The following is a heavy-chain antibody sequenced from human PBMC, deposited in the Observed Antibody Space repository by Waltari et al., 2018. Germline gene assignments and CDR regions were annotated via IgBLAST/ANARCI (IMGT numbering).Heavy chain of an antibody. D-gene: IGHD1-20*01. CDR2: IIPILGIA. CDR3: ARDVGDLNWNDDAFDI. CDR1: GGTFSSYT. Sequence: QVQLVQSGAEVKKPGSSVKVSCKASGGTFSSYTISWVRQAPGQGLEWMGRIIPILGIANYAQKFQGRVTITAVKSTSTAYMELSSLRSEDTAVYYCARDVGDLNWNDDAFDIWGQGTMVTVSS. J-gene: IGHJ3*02. V-gene: IGHV1-69*08.